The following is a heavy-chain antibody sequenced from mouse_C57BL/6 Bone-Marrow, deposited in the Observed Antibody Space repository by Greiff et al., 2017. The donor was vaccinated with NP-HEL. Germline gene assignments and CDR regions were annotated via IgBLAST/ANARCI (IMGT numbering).Heavy chain of an antibody. J-gene: IGHJ3*01. V-gene: IGHV1-64*01. CDR1: GYTFTSYW. CDR3: ARSQSTMVTAAWFAY. D-gene: IGHD2-2*01. Sequence: VQLQQPGAELVKPGASVKLSCKASGYTFTSYWMHWVKQRPGQGLEWIGMIHPNSGSTNYNEKFKSKATLTVDKSSSTAYMQLSSLTSEDSAVYYCARSQSTMVTAAWFAYWGQGTLVTVSA. CDR2: IHPNSGST.